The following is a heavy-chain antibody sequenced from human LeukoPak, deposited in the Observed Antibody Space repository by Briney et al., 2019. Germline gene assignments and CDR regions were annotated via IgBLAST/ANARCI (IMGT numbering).Heavy chain of an antibody. D-gene: IGHD3-3*01. CDR1: GFTFSSYA. CDR3: AKEDPGMGAYDFWSGYQGGFDY. J-gene: IGHJ4*02. CDR2: ISGSGGST. Sequence: GGSLRLSCAASGFTFSSYAMSWVRQAPGKGLEWVSAISGSGGSTYYADSVKGRFTISRDNSKNTLYLQMNSLRAEDTAVYYCAKEDPGMGAYDFWSGYQGGFDYWGQGTLVTVSS. V-gene: IGHV3-23*01.